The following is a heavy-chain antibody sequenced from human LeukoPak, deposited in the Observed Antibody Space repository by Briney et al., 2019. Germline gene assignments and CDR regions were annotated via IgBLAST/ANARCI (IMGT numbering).Heavy chain of an antibody. CDR2: ISSSSSTI. Sequence: GGSLRLSCAASGFTFSSYSMNWVRQAPGKGLEWVSYISSSSSTIYYADSVKGRFTISRDNAKNSLYLQMNSLRAEDTAVYYCARGFFEVTTWSAFDIWGQGTMVTVSS. D-gene: IGHD4-17*01. CDR3: ARGFFEVTTWSAFDI. V-gene: IGHV3-48*01. J-gene: IGHJ3*02. CDR1: GFTFSSYS.